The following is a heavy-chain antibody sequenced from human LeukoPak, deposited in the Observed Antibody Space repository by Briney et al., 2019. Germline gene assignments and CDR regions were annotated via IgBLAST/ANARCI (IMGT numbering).Heavy chain of an antibody. Sequence: PSETLSLTCAVSGVAFSNYYWSWVRQSLRKGLEWIGEINHSGYTNYNPSLKSRVTMSIDTSKNQFSLMLTSVTAADTAVYYCTRAVAGHPDWGQGTLVTVSS. V-gene: IGHV4-34*01. CDR3: TRAVAGHPD. J-gene: IGHJ4*02. D-gene: IGHD6-19*01. CDR1: GVAFSNYY. CDR2: INHSGYT.